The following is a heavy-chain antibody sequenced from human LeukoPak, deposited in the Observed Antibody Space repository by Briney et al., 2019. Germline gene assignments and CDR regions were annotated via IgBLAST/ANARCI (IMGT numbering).Heavy chain of an antibody. CDR1: GDSVSSNSAA. J-gene: IGHJ4*02. D-gene: IGHD3-16*01. V-gene: IGHV6-1*01. CDR2: TYYRSKWYN. CDR3: ARTGGGGRSFDY. Sequence: SRTLSLTCAISGDSVSSNSAAWNCIRQSPSSGLEWQGRTYYRSKWYNDYAVSVRSRITINPDISKNQFSLQLKSVTPEDTAVYYCARTGGGGRSFDYWGQGTLVTVSS.